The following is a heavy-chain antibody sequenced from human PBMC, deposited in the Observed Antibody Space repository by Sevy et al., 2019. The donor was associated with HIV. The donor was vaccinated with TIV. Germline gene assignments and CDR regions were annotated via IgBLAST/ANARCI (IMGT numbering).Heavy chain of an antibody. D-gene: IGHD3-10*01. CDR1: GFTFSSYW. V-gene: IGHV3-74*01. CDR2: INSDGSST. J-gene: IGHJ4*02. CDR3: ASSKGDYYYGSGSLHADY. Sequence: GGSLRLSCAASGFTFSSYWMHWVRQAPGKGQVWVSRINSDGSSTSYADSVKGRFTISRDNAKNTLYLQMNSLRAEDTAVYYCASSKGDYYYGSGSLHADYWGQGTLVTVSS.